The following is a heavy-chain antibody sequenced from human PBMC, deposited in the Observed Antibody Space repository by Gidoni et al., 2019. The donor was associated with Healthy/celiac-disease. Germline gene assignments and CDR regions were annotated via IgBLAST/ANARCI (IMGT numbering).Heavy chain of an antibody. CDR1: GFTFSSYA. CDR2: ISGSGGST. Sequence: EVQLLASGGGLVQPGGSLRLSCAASGFTFSSYAMSWVRQAPGKGLEWVSAISGSGGSTYYADSVKGRFTISRDNSKNTLYLQMNSLRAEDTAVYYCASGDLRDYYFDYWGQGTLVTVSS. CDR3: ASGDLRDYYFDY. D-gene: IGHD3-10*01. V-gene: IGHV3-23*01. J-gene: IGHJ4*02.